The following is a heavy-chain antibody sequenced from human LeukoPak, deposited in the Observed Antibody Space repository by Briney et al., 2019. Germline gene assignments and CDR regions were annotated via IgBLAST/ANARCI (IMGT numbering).Heavy chain of an antibody. Sequence: GGSLRLSCAASGFTFSSYSMNWVRQAPGKGLEWVSYISSSSSTIYYADSVKGRFTISRDNAKNSLYLQMNSLRAEDTAVYYCARRYTYSSSPIDYWGQGTLVTVSS. CDR3: ARRYTYSSSPIDY. V-gene: IGHV3-48*01. CDR1: GFTFSSYS. J-gene: IGHJ4*02. D-gene: IGHD6-13*01. CDR2: ISSSSSTI.